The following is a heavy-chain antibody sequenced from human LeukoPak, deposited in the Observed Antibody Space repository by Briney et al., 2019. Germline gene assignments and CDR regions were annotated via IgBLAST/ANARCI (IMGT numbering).Heavy chain of an antibody. CDR3: ARHFGDAYRRSFDF. J-gene: IGHJ4*02. CDR1: GGYISSYY. Sequence: SETLSLTCTVSGGYISSYYWSWIRQPPGKGLEWIAYIYYTGSTNYNPSLRSRVTMSVDTSKNQFSLKLSSVTAADTAVYYCARHFGDAYRRSFDFWGQGTLVTVSS. V-gene: IGHV4-59*08. D-gene: IGHD5-24*01. CDR2: IYYTGST.